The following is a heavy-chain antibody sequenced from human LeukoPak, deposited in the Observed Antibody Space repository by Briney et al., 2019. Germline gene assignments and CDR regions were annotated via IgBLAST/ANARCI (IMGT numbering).Heavy chain of an antibody. CDR3: ARSKFRASGSHPFDY. Sequence: ASVKVSCKASGYTFTSYYMHWVRQAPGQGLEWMGIINPSGGSTSYAQKFQGRVTMTRDTSTSTVYMELSSLRSGDTAVYYCARSKFRASGSHPFDYWGQGTLVTVSS. J-gene: IGHJ4*02. CDR1: GYTFTSYY. D-gene: IGHD1-26*01. CDR2: INPSGGST. V-gene: IGHV1-46*01.